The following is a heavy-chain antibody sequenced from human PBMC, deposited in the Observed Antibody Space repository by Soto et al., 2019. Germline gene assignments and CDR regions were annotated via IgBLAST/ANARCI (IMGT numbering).Heavy chain of an antibody. CDR2: IYISGIT. CDR1: RNDVSSYY. CDR3: VRHCSGGGRYSEYGMDV. D-gene: IGHD2-15*01. J-gene: IGHJ6*02. V-gene: IGHV4-4*07. Sequence: SVTLSLTYTVSRNDVSSYYWRWIRQRAGRGLERIGRIYISGITDYKPSLKCRVSMSVDRSKNQCSLKLTSVTAGATAAQYCVRHCSGGGRYSEYGMDVWGQGTTVTVSS.